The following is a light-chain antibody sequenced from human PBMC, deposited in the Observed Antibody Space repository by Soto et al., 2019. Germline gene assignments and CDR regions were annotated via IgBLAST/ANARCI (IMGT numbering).Light chain of an antibody. CDR3: QQRSNWPLP. V-gene: IGKV3-11*01. J-gene: IGKJ4*01. Sequence: EIVLTQSPATLSLSPGERATLSCRASQSVSSYLAWYQQKPGQAPRLLIYDASNRATGIPTRFSGSGSGTDFTVTISSLEPEYFTVYYCQQRSNWPLPFVGGTKVDIK. CDR2: DAS. CDR1: QSVSSY.